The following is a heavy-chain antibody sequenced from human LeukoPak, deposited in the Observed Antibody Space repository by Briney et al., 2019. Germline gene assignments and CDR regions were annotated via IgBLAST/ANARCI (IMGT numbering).Heavy chain of an antibody. V-gene: IGHV3-66*02. CDR2: IYGGGST. CDR1: GFTVSSNY. D-gene: IGHD6-19*01. J-gene: IGHJ4*02. CDR3: ARDRIAVAGSV. Sequence: PGGSLRLSCAASGFTVSSNYMSWVRQAPGKGLEWVSVIYGGGSTYYADSVKGRFTISRDNSKNTLYLQMNSLRAEDTAVYYCARDRIAVAGSVWGQGTLVTVSS.